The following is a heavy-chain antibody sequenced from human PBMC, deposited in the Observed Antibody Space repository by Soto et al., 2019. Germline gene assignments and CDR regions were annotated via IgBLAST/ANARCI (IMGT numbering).Heavy chain of an antibody. J-gene: IGHJ5*02. CDR1: GYTFTGYY. V-gene: IGHV1-2*02. D-gene: IGHD6-19*01. CDR3: ARTTIAVAGLIGFDP. Sequence: ASVKVSCKASGYTFTGYYMHWVRQAPGQGLEWMGWINPNSGGTNYAQKFQGRVTMTRDTSISTAYMELSRLRSDDTAVYYCARTTIAVAGLIGFDPWGHGTLVTVSS. CDR2: INPNSGGT.